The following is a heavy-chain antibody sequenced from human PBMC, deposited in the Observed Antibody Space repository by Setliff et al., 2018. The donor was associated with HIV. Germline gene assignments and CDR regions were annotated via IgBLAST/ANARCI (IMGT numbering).Heavy chain of an antibody. V-gene: IGHV3-64*02. CDR2: ISTDGYHT. Sequence: PWGSLRLSCAASGFIFRNYAMHWVRQAPGKGLEYVSAISTDGYHTYYADSVQGRFTISRDSSKDTLYLQMDSLRADDMAVYYCAGERVIAPPIRALDIWGQGTMVTVSS. CDR3: AGERVIAPPIRALDI. J-gene: IGHJ3*02. CDR1: GFIFRNYA. D-gene: IGHD2-21*01.